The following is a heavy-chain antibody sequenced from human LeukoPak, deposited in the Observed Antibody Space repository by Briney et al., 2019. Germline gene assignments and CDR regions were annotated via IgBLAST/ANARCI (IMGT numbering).Heavy chain of an antibody. CDR3: ARESGNSGYSYGFDY. J-gene: IGHJ4*02. D-gene: IGHD5-18*01. Sequence: GASVKVSCKASEYTFTGYYMHWVRQAPGQGLEWMGWINPNSGGTNYAQKFQGRVTMTRDTSISTAYMELSRLRSDDTAVYYCARESGNSGYSYGFDYWGQGTLVTVSS. CDR2: INPNSGGT. V-gene: IGHV1-2*02. CDR1: EYTFTGYY.